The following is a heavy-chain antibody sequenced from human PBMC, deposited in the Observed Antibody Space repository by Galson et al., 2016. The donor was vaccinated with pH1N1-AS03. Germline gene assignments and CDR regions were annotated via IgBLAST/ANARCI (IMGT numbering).Heavy chain of an antibody. D-gene: IGHD7-27*01. Sequence: SCKASGDTVTDYYIHWVRQAPGQGLEWVGFIRNKAYGGTTEYATSVKGRFTIPRDDSKNIAYLQMNSLKTEDTAIFYCSRLKTGSFDYWGQGTLVTVSS. J-gene: IGHJ4*02. V-gene: IGHV3-49*04. CDR1: GDTVTDYY. CDR3: SRLKTGSFDY. CDR2: IRNKAYGGTT.